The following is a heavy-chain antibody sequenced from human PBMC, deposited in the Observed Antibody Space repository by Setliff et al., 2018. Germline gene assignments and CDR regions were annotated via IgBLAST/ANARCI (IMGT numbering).Heavy chain of an antibody. Sequence: PGGSLRLSCAASGFTFSSYGMNWVRQAPGKWMEWVSFISSSGSYIYYGDSVKGRFTITRDNAKNSLYLQMNSRRAEDTAVDYCARVASIMILVDIFFPNDAFDIWGQGTMVTVSS. CDR2: ISSSGSYI. J-gene: IGHJ3*02. CDR1: GFTFSSYG. CDR3: ARVASIMILVDIFFPNDAFDI. V-gene: IGHV3-21*01. D-gene: IGHD3-22*01.